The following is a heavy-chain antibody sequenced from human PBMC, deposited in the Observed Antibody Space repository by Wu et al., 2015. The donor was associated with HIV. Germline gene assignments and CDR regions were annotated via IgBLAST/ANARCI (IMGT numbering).Heavy chain of an antibody. CDR1: GYTFTGYY. J-gene: IGHJ4*02. CDR3: ARLQSLSGFYSNADY. CDR2: INPSTGDT. D-gene: IGHD3-22*01. Sequence: VQLVQSGAEVKKPGASVRVSCKTSGYTFTGYYIHWVRQAPGQGLEWMGWINPSTGDTSYSQKFQRRVTMTRDTAVSTAYMELNSLRSDDTAVYYCARLQSLSGFYSNADYWGQGTLVT. V-gene: IGHV1-2*02.